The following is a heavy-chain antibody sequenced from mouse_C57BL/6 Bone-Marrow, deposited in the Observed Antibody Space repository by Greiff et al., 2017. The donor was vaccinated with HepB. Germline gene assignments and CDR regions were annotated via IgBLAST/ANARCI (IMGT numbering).Heavy chain of an antibody. CDR2: IHPNSGST. CDR1: GYTFTSYW. V-gene: IGHV1-64*01. CDR3: ARSPPTVVADWYFDV. D-gene: IGHD1-1*01. J-gene: IGHJ1*03. Sequence: QVQLQQPGAELVKPGASVKLSCKASGYTFTSYWMHWVKQRPGQGLEWIGMIHPNSGSTNYNEKFKSKATLTVDKSSSTAYMQLSSLTSEDSAVYYCARSPPTVVADWYFDVWGTGTTVTVSS.